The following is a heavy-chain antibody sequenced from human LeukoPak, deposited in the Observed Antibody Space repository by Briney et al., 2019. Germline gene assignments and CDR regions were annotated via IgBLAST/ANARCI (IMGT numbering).Heavy chain of an antibody. CDR2: IYYRGTT. J-gene: IGHJ4*02. CDR3: ARLPRYGGYDHFDY. V-gene: IGHV4-59*12. Sequence: SETLSLTCTVSGDSIDSYDWSWIRQPPGKGLEWIGYIYYRGTTSYNPFLKSRVTISVDTSKNQFSLKLNSGTAADTAVYYCARLPRYGGYDHFDYWGQGILVIVSS. D-gene: IGHD5-12*01. CDR1: GDSIDSYD.